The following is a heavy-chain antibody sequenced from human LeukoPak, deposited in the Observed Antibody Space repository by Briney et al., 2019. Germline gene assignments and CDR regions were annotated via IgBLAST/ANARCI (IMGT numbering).Heavy chain of an antibody. J-gene: IGHJ4*02. CDR2: IYYSGST. CDR3: AREGRDSYDSSGYSPDY. CDR1: GGSIRSSNYY. Sequence: TPSETLSLTCTVSGGSIRSSNYYWGWVRQPPGKGLEWIGTIYYSGSTYYNPSLKSRVTISVDTSKNQFSLKLTSMTAADTAVYYCAREGRDSYDSSGYSPDYWAREPWSPSPQ. V-gene: IGHV4-39*07. D-gene: IGHD3-22*01.